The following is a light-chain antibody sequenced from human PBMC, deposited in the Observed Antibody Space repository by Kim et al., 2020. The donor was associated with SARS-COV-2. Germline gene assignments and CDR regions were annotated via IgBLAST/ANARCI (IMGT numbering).Light chain of an antibody. Sequence: ARGKTGRITCQGAGLRSYYASWYQQKPGPAPVLVIYGKNNRPSGIPDRFSGSSSGNTASLTITGAQAEDEADYYCNSRDSSGNHLVFGGGTQLTVL. J-gene: IGLJ2*01. V-gene: IGLV3-19*01. CDR3: NSRDSSGNHLV. CDR2: GKN. CDR1: GLRSYY.